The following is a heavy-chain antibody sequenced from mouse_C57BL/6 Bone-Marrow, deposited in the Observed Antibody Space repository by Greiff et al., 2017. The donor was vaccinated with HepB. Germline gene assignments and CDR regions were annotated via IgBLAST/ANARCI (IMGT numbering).Heavy chain of an antibody. CDR1: GYTFTDYY. Sequence: VKLMESGAELVRPGASVKLSCKASGYTFTDYYINWVKQRPGQGLEWIARIYPGSGNTYYNEKFKGKATLTAEKSSSTAYMQLSSLTSEDSAVYFCARDGYYGSSYDYFDYWGQGTTLTVSS. V-gene: IGHV1-76*01. D-gene: IGHD1-1*01. J-gene: IGHJ2*01. CDR3: ARDGYYGSSYDYFDY. CDR2: IYPGSGNT.